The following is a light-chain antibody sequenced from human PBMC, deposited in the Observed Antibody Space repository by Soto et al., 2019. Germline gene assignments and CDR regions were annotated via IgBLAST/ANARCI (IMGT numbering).Light chain of an antibody. CDR1: QSISSY. V-gene: IGKV1-39*01. J-gene: IGKJ4*01. CDR2: AAS. CDR3: QQSYSTPQVT. Sequence: DIQMTQSPSSLSASVGDRVTITCRASQSISSYLNWYQQKPGKAPKLLIYAASSLQRGVPSRSSGSGSGTDFTLTICSLPPEDFATYDCQQSYSTPQVTFGGGTKVEIK.